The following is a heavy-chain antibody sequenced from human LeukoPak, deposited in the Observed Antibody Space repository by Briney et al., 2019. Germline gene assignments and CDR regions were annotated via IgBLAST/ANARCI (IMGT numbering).Heavy chain of an antibody. J-gene: IGHJ4*02. CDR2: IYTTGRT. Sequence: SETLSLICSVSGGFINSYWWSWIRQPAGKGLEFIGRIYTTGRTNYNPSLKSRVSMSVDTSKNKFSLELRSATAADTAVYFCARAGYTISSYRFDYWGPGALVTVSP. V-gene: IGHV4-4*07. CDR3: ARAGYTISSYRFDY. CDR1: GGFINSYW. D-gene: IGHD3-16*02.